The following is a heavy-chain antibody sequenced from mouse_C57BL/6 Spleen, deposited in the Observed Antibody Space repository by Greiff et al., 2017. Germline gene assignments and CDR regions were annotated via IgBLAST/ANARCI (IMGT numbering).Heavy chain of an antibody. J-gene: IGHJ4*01. Sequence: DVQLVESGGGLVKPGGSLKLSCAASGFTFSDYGMHWVRQAPEKGLEWVAYISSGSSTIYYADAVKGRFTISRDNAKNTLFLQMTSLRSEDTAMYYCASYDGYPYYAMDYWGQGTSVTVSS. CDR3: ASYDGYPYYAMDY. V-gene: IGHV5-17*01. CDR2: ISSGSSTI. CDR1: GFTFSDYG. D-gene: IGHD2-3*01.